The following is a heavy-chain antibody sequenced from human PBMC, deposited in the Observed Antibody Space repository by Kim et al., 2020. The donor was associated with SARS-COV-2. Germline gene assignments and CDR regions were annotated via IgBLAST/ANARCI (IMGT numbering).Heavy chain of an antibody. J-gene: IGHJ6*02. CDR2: IGGHGGTN. V-gene: IGHV3-9*01. Sequence: GGSLRLSCAASGFTFSDYDMHWVRQATGKGLEWVSGIGGHGGTNCLASVVEGRSTFTGDNTNNLLLLQMNRLRGEDTAFYYLRNASMSNYYYGLDVWG. CDR3: RNASMSNYYYGLDV. D-gene: IGHD6-6*01. CDR1: GFTFSDYD.